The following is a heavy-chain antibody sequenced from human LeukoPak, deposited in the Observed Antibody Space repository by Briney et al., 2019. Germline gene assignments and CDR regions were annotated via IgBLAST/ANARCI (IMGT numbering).Heavy chain of an antibody. V-gene: IGHV3-23*01. CDR3: ARATYCSSTSCYRGDYYYYGMDV. D-gene: IGHD2-2*02. J-gene: IGHJ6*02. CDR2: ISGSGGST. CDR1: RFTFSSYA. Sequence: GGSLRLSCAASRFTFSSYAMSWVRQAPGKGLEWVSAISGSGGSTYYADSVKGRFTISRDNSKNTLYLQMNSLRAGDTAVYYCARATYCSSTSCYRGDYYYYGMDVWGQGTTVTVSS.